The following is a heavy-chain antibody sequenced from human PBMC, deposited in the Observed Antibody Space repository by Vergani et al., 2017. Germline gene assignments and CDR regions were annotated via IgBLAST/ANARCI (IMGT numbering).Heavy chain of an antibody. CDR2: ISSSSSYI. V-gene: IGHV3-21*01. D-gene: IGHD2-2*01. CDR1: GFTFSSYS. CDR3: ARESVVVPAATYSYYYYYMDV. Sequence: VQLVESGGGVVQPGGSLRLSCAASGFTFSSYSMNWVRQAPGKGLEWVSSISSSSSYIYYADSVKGRFTISRDNAKNSLYLQMNSLRAEDTAVYYCARESVVVPAATYSYYYYYMDVWGKGTTVTVSS. J-gene: IGHJ6*03.